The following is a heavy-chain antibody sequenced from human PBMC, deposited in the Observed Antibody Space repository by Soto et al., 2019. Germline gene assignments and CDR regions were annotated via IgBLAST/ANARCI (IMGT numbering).Heavy chain of an antibody. V-gene: IGHV1-69*01. Sequence: QVQLVQSGGEVKKPGSSVKVSCKASADTFNSYSLSWLRQAPGQRLDWLGGITPVLGTADYAQSFEDRLTITADYSTSTVYMELSSLRSDDTAVYYCAISLEGTTVTNWFDPWAQRALVTVSS. CDR1: ADTFNSYS. J-gene: IGHJ5*02. CDR3: AISLEGTTVTNWFDP. CDR2: ITPVLGTA. D-gene: IGHD4-17*01.